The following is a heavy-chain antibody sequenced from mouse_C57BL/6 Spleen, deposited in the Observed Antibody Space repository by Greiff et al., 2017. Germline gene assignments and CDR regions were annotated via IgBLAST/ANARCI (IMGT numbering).Heavy chain of an antibody. CDR2: IDPSDSYT. D-gene: IGHD2-4*01. J-gene: IGHJ4*01. V-gene: IGHV1-69*01. Sequence: QVQLKQPGAELVMPGASVKLSCKASGYTFTSYWMHWVKQRPGQGLEWIGEIDPSDSYTNYNQKFKGKSTLTVDKSSSTAYMQLSSLTSEDSAVYYCARGSDYDGIYAMDYWGQGTSVTVSS. CDR1: GYTFTSYW. CDR3: ARGSDYDGIYAMDY.